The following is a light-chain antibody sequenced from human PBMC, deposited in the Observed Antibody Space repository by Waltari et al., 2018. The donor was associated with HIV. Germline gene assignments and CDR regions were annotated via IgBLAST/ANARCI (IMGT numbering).Light chain of an antibody. CDR1: TSNIGSNY. CDR3: GTWDSSLGAGV. J-gene: IGLJ3*02. CDR2: EEF. V-gene: IGLV1-51*02. Sequence: SVLTQPPSVSAAPGQPITISCSGSTSNIGSNYVAWYQQFPGRAPKFLRYEEFRRPSGIPDRFSGYKSGTSATLDITGLQTGDEADYYCGTWDSSLGAGVFGGGTKVTV.